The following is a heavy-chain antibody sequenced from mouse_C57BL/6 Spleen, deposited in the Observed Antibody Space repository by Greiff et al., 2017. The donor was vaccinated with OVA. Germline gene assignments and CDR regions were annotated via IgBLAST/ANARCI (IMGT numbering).Heavy chain of an antibody. CDR1: GYSITSGYY. D-gene: IGHD2-1*01. J-gene: IGHJ2*01. CDR2: ISYDGSN. V-gene: IGHV3-6*01. Sequence: EVKLVESGPGLVKPSQSLSLTCSVTGYSITSGYYWNWIRQLPGNKLEWMGYISYDGSNNYNPSLKNRISITRDTSKNQFFLKLNSVTTEDTATYYCARDYGNYGPDYWGQGTTLTVSS. CDR3: ARDYGNYGPDY.